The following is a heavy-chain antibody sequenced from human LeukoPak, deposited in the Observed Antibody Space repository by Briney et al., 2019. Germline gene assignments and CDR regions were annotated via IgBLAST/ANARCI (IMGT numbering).Heavy chain of an antibody. J-gene: IGHJ3*02. Sequence: PGGSLRLSCAASGFTFSSYDMSWVRQAPGKGLEWVSTISGVGGSTFYADSVKGRFTISRDNSKNTLYLQMNSLRAEDTAVYYCAKDTTFFSVLPPHDAFDIWGQGTMVTVSS. CDR3: AKDTTFFSVLPPHDAFDI. CDR1: GFTFSSYD. D-gene: IGHD3-10*01. CDR2: ISGVGGST. V-gene: IGHV3-23*01.